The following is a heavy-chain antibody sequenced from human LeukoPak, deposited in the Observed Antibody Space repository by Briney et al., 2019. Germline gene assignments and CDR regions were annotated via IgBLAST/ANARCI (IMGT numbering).Heavy chain of an antibody. V-gene: IGHV1-2*02. CDR1: GYTLTGYY. CDR2: INPNSGGP. J-gene: IGHJ4*02. CDR3: ARVVEGTSMIDY. Sequence: ASVKVSCKASGYTLTGYYMHWVRQAPGQGLEWMGWINPNSGGPNYAQKFQGRVTMTRDTSISTAYMELSRLRSDDTSVYYCARVVEGTSMIDYWGQGTLVTVSS. D-gene: IGHD5-18*01.